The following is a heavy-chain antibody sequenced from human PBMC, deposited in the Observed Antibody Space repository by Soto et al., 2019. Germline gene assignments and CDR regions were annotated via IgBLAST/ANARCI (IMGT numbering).Heavy chain of an antibody. CDR3: TTDGEAYYDFRSGYYTGAFDI. CDR1: GFTFSNAW. J-gene: IGHJ3*02. V-gene: IGHV3-15*01. D-gene: IGHD3-3*01. CDR2: IKSKTDGGTT. Sequence: GGSLRLSCAASGFTFSNAWMSWVRQAPGKGLEWVGRIKSKTDGGTTDYAAPVKGRFTISRDDSKNTLYLQMNSLKTEDTAVYYCTTDGEAYYDFRSGYYTGAFDIWGQGTMVTVSS.